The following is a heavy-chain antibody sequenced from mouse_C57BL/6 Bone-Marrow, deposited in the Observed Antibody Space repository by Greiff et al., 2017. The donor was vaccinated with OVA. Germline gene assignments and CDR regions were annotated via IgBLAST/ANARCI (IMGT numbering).Heavy chain of an antibody. CDR1: GYTFTSYW. Sequence: VQLQQPGAELVMPGASVKLSCKASGYTFTSYWMHWVKQRPGQGLEWIGEIDPSDSYTNYNQKFKGKSTLTVDKSSSTAYMQLRSLSSVDSSVYSCASSRGFDYWGQGTTLTVSS. D-gene: IGHD3-3*01. J-gene: IGHJ2*01. V-gene: IGHV1-69*01. CDR3: ASSRGFDY. CDR2: IDPSDSYT.